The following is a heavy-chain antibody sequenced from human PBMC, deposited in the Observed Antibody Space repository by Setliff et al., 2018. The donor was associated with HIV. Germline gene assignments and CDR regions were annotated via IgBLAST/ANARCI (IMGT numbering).Heavy chain of an antibody. CDR3: ARDYRGELHF. CDR1: GYIFTSYG. J-gene: IGHJ4*02. D-gene: IGHD1-26*01. V-gene: IGHV1-18*01. CDR2: ISAYSGDT. Sequence: KVSCKASGYIFTSYGISWLRQAPGQGLERMGWISAYSGDTDYAQEVLGRITMTTDTSTKTAYMELRGLRSADTAVYFCARDYRGELHFWGQGTLVTVSS.